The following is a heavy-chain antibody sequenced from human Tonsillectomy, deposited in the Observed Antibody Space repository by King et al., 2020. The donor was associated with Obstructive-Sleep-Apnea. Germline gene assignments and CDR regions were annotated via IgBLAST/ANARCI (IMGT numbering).Heavy chain of an antibody. V-gene: IGHV3-30*03. J-gene: IGHJ2*01. CDR1: GFIFSSYA. CDR2: ISRDGINK. D-gene: IGHD4-17*01. Sequence: VQLVESGGGVVQPGRSLRLSCEASGFIFSSYALHWVRQPPGRGPEWVAGISRDGINKEYVDSVKGRFTISRDNSKNTMYLEMSRLRAEDSAVYYCARLRVSYGDLPLWGRGTLLAVSS. CDR3: ARLRVSYGDLPL.